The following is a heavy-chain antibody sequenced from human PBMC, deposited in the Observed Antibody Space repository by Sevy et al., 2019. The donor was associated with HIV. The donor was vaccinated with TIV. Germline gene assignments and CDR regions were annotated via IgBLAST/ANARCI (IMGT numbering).Heavy chain of an antibody. D-gene: IGHD5-12*01. Sequence: GGSQRLSCAASGFTFSSYVMTWVRQAPGKGLDWVSTIERGSDKTYYAESVKGHFTISRDNSKNTLYLQMNSLRAEDTAIYYCAIRGYSGHKYLDYWGQGTLVTVSS. CDR2: IERGSDKT. CDR1: GFTFSSYV. J-gene: IGHJ4*02. CDR3: AIRGYSGHKYLDY. V-gene: IGHV3-23*01.